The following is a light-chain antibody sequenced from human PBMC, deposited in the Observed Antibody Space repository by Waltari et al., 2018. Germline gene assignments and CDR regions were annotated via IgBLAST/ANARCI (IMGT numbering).Light chain of an antibody. CDR2: AAS. CDR3: QQSYSIPLT. Sequence: DIQLPQSPSSLSASVRASVTITCRASQSISRNLNWYQQKPGKAPKLLIYAASGLQNGVPSRFSGSGSGTDFTLTISSLQPEDFATYYCQQSYSIPLTFGGGTKVEIK. CDR1: QSISRN. V-gene: IGKV1-39*01. J-gene: IGKJ4*01.